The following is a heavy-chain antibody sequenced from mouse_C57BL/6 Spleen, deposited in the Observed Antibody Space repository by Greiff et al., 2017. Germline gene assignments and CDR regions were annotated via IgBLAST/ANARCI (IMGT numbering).Heavy chain of an antibody. CDR3: ARGNYGYPWFAY. Sequence: VQLQQSGPELVKPGASVKISCKASGYSFTGYYMNWVKQSPEKSLEWIGEINPSTGGTTYNQKFKAKATLTVDKSSSTAYMQLKSLTSEDSAVYYCARGNYGYPWFAYRGQGTLVTVSA. V-gene: IGHV1-42*01. CDR2: INPSTGGT. D-gene: IGHD2-14*01. J-gene: IGHJ3*01. CDR1: GYSFTGYY.